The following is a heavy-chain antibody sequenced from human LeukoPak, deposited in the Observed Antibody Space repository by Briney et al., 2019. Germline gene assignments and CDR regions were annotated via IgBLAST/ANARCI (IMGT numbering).Heavy chain of an antibody. J-gene: IGHJ4*02. D-gene: IGHD1-26*01. CDR1: GFTFSDYY. CDR2: IRSSSSYI. V-gene: IGHV3-11*05. CDR3: AKAGSIRFDY. Sequence: GGSLRLSCAASGFTFSDYYMSWIRQAPGKELEWVSSIRSSSSYIYYADSVKGRFTISRDNAKNSLFLQMNSLRAEDTAVYYCAKAGSIRFDYWGQGTLVTVSS.